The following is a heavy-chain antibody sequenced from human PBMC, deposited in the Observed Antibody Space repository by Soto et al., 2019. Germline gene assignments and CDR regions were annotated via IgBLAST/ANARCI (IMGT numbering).Heavy chain of an antibody. CDR1: GFTFDDYA. J-gene: IGHJ4*02. D-gene: IGHD1-26*01. CDR3: AKGGEGSYYTGADY. V-gene: IGHV3-9*01. Sequence: GGSLRLSCAASGFTFDDYAMHWVRQAPGKGLEWVSGISWNSGSIGYADSVKGRFTISRDNAKNSLYLQMNSLRAEDTALYYCAKGGEGSYYTGADYWGQGTLVTVSS. CDR2: ISWNSGSI.